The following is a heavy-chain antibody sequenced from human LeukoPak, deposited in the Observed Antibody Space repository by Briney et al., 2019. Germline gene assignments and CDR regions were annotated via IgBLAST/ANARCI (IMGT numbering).Heavy chain of an antibody. CDR3: ARAPPGFTFGPGDY. Sequence: ASVKVSCKASGYTFTSYGITWVRQAPGQGLEWMGWISASDGYATYAQKLQGRVTMTTDTPTSTAYMELRSLRSDDTAVYPCARAPPGFTFGPGDYWGQGTLVTVSS. CDR1: GYTFTSYG. V-gene: IGHV1-18*01. D-gene: IGHD3-3*01. CDR2: ISASDGYA. J-gene: IGHJ4*02.